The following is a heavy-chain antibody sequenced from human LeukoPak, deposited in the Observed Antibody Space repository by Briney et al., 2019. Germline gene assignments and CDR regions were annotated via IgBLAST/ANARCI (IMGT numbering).Heavy chain of an antibody. D-gene: IGHD4-17*01. V-gene: IGHV3-30-3*01. CDR2: ISYDGSNK. Sequence: GRSLRLSCAASGFTFSSYAMHWVRQAPGKGLEWVAVISYDGSNKYYADSVKGRFTISRDNSKNTLYLQMNSLRAEYTAVYYCARATTGTTGGYWGQGTLVTVSS. J-gene: IGHJ4*02. CDR3: ARATTGTTGGY. CDR1: GFTFSSYA.